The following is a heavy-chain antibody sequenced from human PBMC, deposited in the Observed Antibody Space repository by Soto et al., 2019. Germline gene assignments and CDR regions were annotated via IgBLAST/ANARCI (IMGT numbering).Heavy chain of an antibody. V-gene: IGHV4-34*01. CDR3: ASGTSYYYYGMDV. CDR2: INHSGST. CDR1: GGSFSGYY. Sequence: QVQLQQWGAGLLKPSETLSLTCAVYGGSFSGYYWSWIRQPPGKGLEWIGEINHSGSTNYNPSLKSRVTISVDTFKNQFSLKLSSVTAADTAVYYCASGTSYYYYGMDVWGQGTTVTVSS. J-gene: IGHJ6*02.